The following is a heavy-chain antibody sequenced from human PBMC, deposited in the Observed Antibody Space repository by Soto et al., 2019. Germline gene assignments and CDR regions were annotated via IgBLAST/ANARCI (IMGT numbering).Heavy chain of an antibody. D-gene: IGHD2-2*01. CDR1: GGSISGGVGGLYY. J-gene: IGHJ2*01. V-gene: IGHV4-30-4*01. Sequence: QLQLRESGPGLVKPSETLSLTCTVSGGSISGGVGGLYYWSWIRQPPGKGLEWIGYIYDSGSTSYDPSLKSRVTISVATSKNQFSLRLSSVTAAYTAVYYCAREVIPLSTEWYFDLWGGGTLVTFSS. CDR3: AREVIPLSTEWYFDL. CDR2: IYDSGST.